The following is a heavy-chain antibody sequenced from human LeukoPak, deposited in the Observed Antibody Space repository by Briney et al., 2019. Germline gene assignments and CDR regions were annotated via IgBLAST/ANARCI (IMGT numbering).Heavy chain of an antibody. CDR2: IITIFHTP. J-gene: IGHJ4*02. CDR3: ARVRGVGSDSFDY. D-gene: IGHD3-10*01. CDR1: GYTLTELS. Sequence: ASVKVSCKVSGYTLTELSMHWVRQAPGQGLEWMGVIITIFHTPYYAPNFQGRVTITADKSTSTVYMEVSSLRSEDTAVYYCARVRGVGSDSFDYWGQGTLVTVSS. V-gene: IGHV1-69*06.